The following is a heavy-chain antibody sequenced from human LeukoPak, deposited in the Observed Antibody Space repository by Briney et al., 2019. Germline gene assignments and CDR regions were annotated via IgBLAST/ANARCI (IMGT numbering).Heavy chain of an antibody. CDR3: ARGTGPAASDIDY. J-gene: IGHJ4*02. V-gene: IGHV3-33*01. CDR1: GFTFSSYG. Sequence: QPGRSLRPSCAASGFTFSSYGMHWVRQAPGKWREWVAVIWYDGSNNYYADSVKGRFTISRDNSKNTLYLQMNSLRAEDTAVYYCARGTGPAASDIDYWGQGTLVTVSS. D-gene: IGHD6-25*01. CDR2: IWYDGSNN.